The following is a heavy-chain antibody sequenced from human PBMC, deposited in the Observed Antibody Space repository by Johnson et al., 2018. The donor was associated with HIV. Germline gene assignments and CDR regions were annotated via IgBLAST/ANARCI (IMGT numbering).Heavy chain of an antibody. V-gene: IGHV3-30*04. Sequence: QEQLVESGGGVVQPGRSLRLSCAVSGFTLSSYVMHWVRQAPGKGLEWVAVMSYDGSDKYYADSVKGRFTISRDNSKNTLYLEMNSLRAEDTAGYYCARVSSSSSFDAFDIWGQGTMVTVSS. CDR1: GFTLSSYV. CDR3: ARVSSSSSFDAFDI. J-gene: IGHJ3*02. CDR2: MSYDGSDK. D-gene: IGHD6-6*01.